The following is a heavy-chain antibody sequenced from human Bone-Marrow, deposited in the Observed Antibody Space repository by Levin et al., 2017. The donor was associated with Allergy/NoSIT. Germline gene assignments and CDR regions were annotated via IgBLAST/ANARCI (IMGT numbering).Heavy chain of an antibody. D-gene: IGHD3-10*01. CDR3: ARIGPGPLDI. CDR2: IDPSDSYT. CDR1: GYSFTTYW. J-gene: IGHJ3*02. Sequence: KVSCQGSGYSFTTYWITWVRQMPGKGLEWMGRIDPSDSYTTYNPSFQGHVSMSADKSISTAYLKWSSLQASDTAIYYCARIGPGPLDIWGQGTKVTVTA. V-gene: IGHV5-10-1*01.